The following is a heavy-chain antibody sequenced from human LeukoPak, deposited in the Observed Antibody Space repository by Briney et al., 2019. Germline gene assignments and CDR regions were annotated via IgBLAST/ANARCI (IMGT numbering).Heavy chain of an antibody. CDR3: ARSPSSQARWGYYFDS. J-gene: IGHJ4*02. Sequence: PGGSLRLSCAASGFTFSTYWMRWVRQAPGEGLEWVANIKQDGREKYYVDSVKGRFTISRDNAKNSLYLQMNSLSAEDTAFYYCARSPSSQARWGYYFDSWGQGTLVIVSS. CDR1: GFTFSTYW. V-gene: IGHV3-7*01. D-gene: IGHD2-21*01. CDR2: IKQDGREK.